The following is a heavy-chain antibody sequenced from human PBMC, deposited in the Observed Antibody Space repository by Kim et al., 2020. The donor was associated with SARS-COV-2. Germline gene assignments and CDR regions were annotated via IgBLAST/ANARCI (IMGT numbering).Heavy chain of an antibody. CDR2: IDPSDSYT. D-gene: IGHD3-3*01. CDR1: GYSFTSYW. CDR3: ARHQRDFFRDSSKGSAVYFDY. Sequence: GESLKISCKGSGYSFTSYWISWVRQMPGKGLEWMGRIDPSDSYTNYSPSFQGHVTISADKSISTAYLQWSSLKASDTAMYYCARHQRDFFRDSSKGSAVYFDYWGLGTLVTVCS. V-gene: IGHV5-10-1*01. J-gene: IGHJ4*02.